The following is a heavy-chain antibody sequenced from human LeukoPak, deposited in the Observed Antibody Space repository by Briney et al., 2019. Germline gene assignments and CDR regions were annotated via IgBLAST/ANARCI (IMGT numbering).Heavy chain of an antibody. V-gene: IGHV4-34*01. CDR3: ARRRSRGVRSVGATPGSPFDY. D-gene: IGHD1-26*01. Sequence: PSETLSLTCAVYGGSFSGYYWSWIRQPPGKGLEWIGEINHSGSTNYNPSLKSRVTISVDTSKNQFSLKLSSVTAADTAVYYCARRRSRGVRSVGATPGSPFDYWGQGTLVTVSS. CDR2: INHSGST. J-gene: IGHJ4*02. CDR1: GGSFSGYY.